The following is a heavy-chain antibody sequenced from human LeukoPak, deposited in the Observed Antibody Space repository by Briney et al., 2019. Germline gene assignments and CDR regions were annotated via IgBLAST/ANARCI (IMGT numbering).Heavy chain of an antibody. CDR2: VNPNSGGT. Sequence: AXXKVSCKASGYTFTGYYMHWVRQAPGKGREGMGWVNPNSGGTNYAQKLQGRVTMTRERYMSIAYMELSRLRSDDTAVYYCARGYDFWSGYQHWGQGTLVTVSS. CDR1: GYTFTGYY. CDR3: ARGYDFWSGYQH. V-gene: IGHV1-2*02. D-gene: IGHD3-3*01. J-gene: IGHJ4*02.